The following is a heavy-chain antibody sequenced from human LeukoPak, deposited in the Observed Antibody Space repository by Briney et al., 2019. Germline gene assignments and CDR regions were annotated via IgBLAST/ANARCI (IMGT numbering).Heavy chain of an antibody. CDR1: GGSISSDY. V-gene: IGHV4-59*06. Sequence: SETLSLTCTVSGGSISSDYWNWIRQHPGKGLEWIGYIYYSGSTYYNPSLKSRVTISVDTSKNQFSLKLSSVTAADTAVYYCACGSRLFDYWGQGTLVTVSS. CDR2: IYYSGST. J-gene: IGHJ4*02. CDR3: ACGSRLFDY. D-gene: IGHD3-16*01.